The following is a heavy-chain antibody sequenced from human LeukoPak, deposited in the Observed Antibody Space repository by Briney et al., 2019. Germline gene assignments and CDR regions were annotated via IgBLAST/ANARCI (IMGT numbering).Heavy chain of an antibody. CDR3: ARDKAVTTEVTQHSQH. CDR2: ISAYNGYT. CDR1: GYTFTNYG. Sequence: GASVKVSCKASGYTFTNYGMSWVRQAPGQGLEWMGWISAYNGYTDYAQNLQVRFTMTTDTSTNTVYMQMNSLRSDDTAVYYCARDKAVTTEVTQHSQHWGQATLVT. J-gene: IGHJ1*01. D-gene: IGHD4-23*01. V-gene: IGHV1-18*01.